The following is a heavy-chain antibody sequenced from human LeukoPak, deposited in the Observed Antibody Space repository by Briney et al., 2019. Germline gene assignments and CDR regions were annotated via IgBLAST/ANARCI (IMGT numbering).Heavy chain of an antibody. V-gene: IGHV4-59*01. CDR3: ARVRNGPRFFDY. CDR2: IYYSGST. Sequence: SETLSLTCTVSGGSISSYYLSWIRQPPGKGLEWIGYIYYSGSTNYNPSLKSRVTISVDTSKNQFSLKLSSVTAADTAVYFCARVRNGPRFFDYWGQGTLVTVSS. D-gene: IGHD5/OR15-5a*01. CDR1: GGSISSYY. J-gene: IGHJ4*02.